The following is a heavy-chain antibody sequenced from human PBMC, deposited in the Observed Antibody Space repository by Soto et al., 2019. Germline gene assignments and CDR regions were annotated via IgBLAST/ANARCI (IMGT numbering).Heavy chain of an antibody. CDR3: ARNYYDSSDRDYLDY. CDR1: GYTFTKYY. V-gene: IGHV1-2*02. J-gene: IGHJ4*02. D-gene: IGHD3-22*01. CDR2: INPITGGT. Sequence: ASVKVSCKASGYTFTKYYIHWVRQAPGQGLEWMGWINPITGGTNYAPKFQGRVTMTRDTSITTAYMELSRLRSDDTAVYYCARNYYDSSDRDYLDYWGQGTSVTVSS.